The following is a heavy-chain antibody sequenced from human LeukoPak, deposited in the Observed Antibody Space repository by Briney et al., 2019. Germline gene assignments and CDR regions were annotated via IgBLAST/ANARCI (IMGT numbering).Heavy chain of an antibody. CDR3: ARSGAGVVVAPTPFDP. CDR2: INHSGST. D-gene: IGHD2-15*01. J-gene: IGHJ5*02. V-gene: IGHV4-34*01. CDR1: GGSFSGYY. Sequence: SETLSLTCAVYGGSFSGYYWSWIRQPPGKGLEWIGEINHSGSTNYNPSLKSRVTISVDTSKNQFSLKLSSVTAADTAVYYCARSGAGVVVAPTPFDPWGQGTLVTVSS.